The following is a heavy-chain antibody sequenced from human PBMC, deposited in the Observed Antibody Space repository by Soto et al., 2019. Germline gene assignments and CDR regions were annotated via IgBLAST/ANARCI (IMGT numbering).Heavy chain of an antibody. CDR3: ARVAAAGIYYYYGMDV. V-gene: IGHV5-51*01. J-gene: IGHJ6*02. Sequence: GESLKISCKGSGYSFTSHWIGWVRQMPGKGLEWMGIIYPGDSDTRYSPSFQGQVTISADKSISTAYLQWSSLKASDTAMYYCARVAAAGIYYYYGMDVWGQGTTVTVSS. CDR2: IYPGDSDT. CDR1: GYSFTSHW. D-gene: IGHD6-13*01.